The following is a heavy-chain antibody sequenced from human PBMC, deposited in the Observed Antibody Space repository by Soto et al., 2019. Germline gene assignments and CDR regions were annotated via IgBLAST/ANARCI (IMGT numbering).Heavy chain of an antibody. Sequence: QVQLVQSGAEVKKPGASVKVSCKASGYTFTGYYMHWVRQAPGQGLAWMGWINPNSGGTNNAQKFQAWVTMTRDPAISTAYVERSRLRSDDTAVYSCARDKGVMVQPAEEHYGMDVWVQGTTVTVSS. D-gene: IGHD3-10*01. V-gene: IGHV1-2*04. CDR2: INPNSGGT. J-gene: IGHJ6*02. CDR3: ARDKGVMVQPAEEHYGMDV. CDR1: GYTFTGYY.